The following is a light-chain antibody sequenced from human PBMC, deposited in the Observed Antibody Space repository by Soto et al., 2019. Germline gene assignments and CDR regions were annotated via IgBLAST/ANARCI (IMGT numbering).Light chain of an antibody. J-gene: IGKJ1*01. Sequence: DSVMTQSPDSLAVSLGERATINCKSSQSVLYRSNNHNYLAWYQQKPGQPPRLLIYWASTRESGVPDRFSGSGSGTDFTLTISSLQAEDVAVYYCQQYYSTPWTFGQGAKVDIK. CDR2: WAS. CDR1: QSVLYRSNNHNY. V-gene: IGKV4-1*01. CDR3: QQYYSTPWT.